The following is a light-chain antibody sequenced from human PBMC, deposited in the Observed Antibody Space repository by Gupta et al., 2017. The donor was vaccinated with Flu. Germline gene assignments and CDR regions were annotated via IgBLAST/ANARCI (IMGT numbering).Light chain of an antibody. CDR3: QQHYNHPLT. Sequence: IQMTHSPSSVSASVGDRFTLTCQASHDIASFLSWYQQKPGKAPHLLIFDASSWETGVPSRFSGSGFGTNFTFTISSLQPEDFARYYCQQHYNHPLTFGGGTKVEI. CDR1: HDIASF. J-gene: IGKJ4*01. CDR2: DAS. V-gene: IGKV1-33*01.